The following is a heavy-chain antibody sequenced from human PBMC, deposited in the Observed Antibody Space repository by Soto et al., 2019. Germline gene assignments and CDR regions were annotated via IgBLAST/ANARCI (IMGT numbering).Heavy chain of an antibody. CDR3: ERHGDTRSAMVPIDY. D-gene: IGHD3-10*01. CDR1: GYSFTSYW. V-gene: IGHV5-51*01. Sequence: PGESLKISCKGSGYSFTSYWIGWVRQMPGKGLEWMGIIYPGDSDTRYSPSFQGQVTISADKSISTAYLQWSSLKASDTAMYYCERHGDTRSAMVPIDYSGQGPLVTVSS. CDR2: IYPGDSDT. J-gene: IGHJ4*02.